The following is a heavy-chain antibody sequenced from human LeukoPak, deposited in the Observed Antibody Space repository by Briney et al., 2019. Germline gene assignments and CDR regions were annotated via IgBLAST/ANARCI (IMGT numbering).Heavy chain of an antibody. D-gene: IGHD3-10*01. CDR3: ARDSAGGSGSYYPGY. J-gene: IGHJ4*02. V-gene: IGHV3-30*03. CDR1: GFTFSSYG. CDR2: ISYDGSNK. Sequence: GRSLRLSCAASGFTFSSYGMHWVRQAPGKGLEWVAVISYDGSNKYYADSVKGRFTISRDNSKNTLYLQMNSLRVEDTAVYYCARDSAGGSGSYYPGYWGQGTLVTVSS.